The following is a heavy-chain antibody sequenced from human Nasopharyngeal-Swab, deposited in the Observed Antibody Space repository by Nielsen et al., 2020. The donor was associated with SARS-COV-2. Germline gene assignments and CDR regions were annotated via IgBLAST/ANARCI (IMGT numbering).Heavy chain of an antibody. CDR2: IKQDGSEK. V-gene: IGHV3-7*03. CDR1: GFPFSSYW. D-gene: IGHD6-13*01. CDR3: ARASGSSWDFDY. J-gene: IGHJ4*02. Sequence: LSLTCAASGFPFSSYWMSWVRQAPGKGLEWVANIKQDGSEKYYVDSVKGRFTISRDNAKNSLYLQMNSLRAEDTAVYYCARASGSSWDFDYWGQGTLVTVSS.